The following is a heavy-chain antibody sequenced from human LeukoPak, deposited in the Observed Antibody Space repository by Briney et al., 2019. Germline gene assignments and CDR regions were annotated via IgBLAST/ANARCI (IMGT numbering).Heavy chain of an antibody. CDR3: ARKSGWYGRAYDY. D-gene: IGHD6-19*01. CDR1: GFTFSSYS. CDR2: ISSSSSYI. Sequence: PGGSLRLSCAASGFTFSSYSMNWVRQAPGKGLGWVSSISSSSSYIYYADSVKGRFTISRDNAKNSLYLQMNSLRAEDTAVYYCARKSGWYGRAYDYWGQGTLVTVSS. V-gene: IGHV3-21*01. J-gene: IGHJ4*02.